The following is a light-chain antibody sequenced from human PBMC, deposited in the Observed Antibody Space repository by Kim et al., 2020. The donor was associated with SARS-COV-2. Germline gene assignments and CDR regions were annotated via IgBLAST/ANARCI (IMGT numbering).Light chain of an antibody. J-gene: IGKJ2*01. CDR1: QSVSSSY. Sequence: LSPGERATHSCRASQSVSSSYLAWYQQKPGQAPRLLIYGASSRATGIPDRFSGSGSGTDFTLTISRLEPEDFAVYYCQQYGTSQYTFGQGTKLEI. CDR2: GAS. V-gene: IGKV3-20*01. CDR3: QQYGTSQYT.